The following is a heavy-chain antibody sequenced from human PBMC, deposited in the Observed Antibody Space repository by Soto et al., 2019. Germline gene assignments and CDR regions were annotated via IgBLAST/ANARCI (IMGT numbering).Heavy chain of an antibody. J-gene: IGHJ4*02. V-gene: IGHV1-2*04. CDR3: ARALWGSASYYFDY. CDR2: INPNSGGT. D-gene: IGHD3-16*01. CDR1: GYTFTGYY. Sequence: ASVKVSCKASGYTFTGYYMHWVRQAPGQGLEWMGWINPNSGGTNYAQKFQGWVTMTRDTSISTAYMELSRLRSDDTAVYYCARALWGSASYYFDYWGQGTLVTVSS.